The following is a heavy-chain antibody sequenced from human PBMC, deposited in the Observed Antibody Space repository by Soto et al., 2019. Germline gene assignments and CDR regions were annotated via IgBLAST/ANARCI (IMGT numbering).Heavy chain of an antibody. CDR3: SRDLDPSGSYYTDY. V-gene: IGHV1-2*02. Sequence: ASVKVSCKASGYIFTGYHIHWVRQAPGRGLEWMGWINPNSGDTEYAQNFQGRVTMTRDTSFNLVYMEMSGLMSDDTAVYYCSRDLDPSGSYYTDYWGPGTLVTVSS. D-gene: IGHD3-10*01. CDR2: INPNSGDT. CDR1: GYIFTGYH. J-gene: IGHJ4*02.